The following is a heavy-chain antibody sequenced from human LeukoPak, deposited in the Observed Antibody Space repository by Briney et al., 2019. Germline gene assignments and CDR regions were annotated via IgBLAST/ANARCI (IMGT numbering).Heavy chain of an antibody. Sequence: ASVKVSCKASGGTFSSYAISWVRQAPGQGLEWMGGIIPIFGTANYAQKFRGRVTITAGESTSTAYMELSSLRSEDTAVYYCARADDYGDYGQDAFDIWGQGTMVTVSS. CDR1: GGTFSSYA. J-gene: IGHJ3*02. V-gene: IGHV1-69*13. CDR2: IIPIFGTA. CDR3: ARADDYGDYGQDAFDI. D-gene: IGHD4-17*01.